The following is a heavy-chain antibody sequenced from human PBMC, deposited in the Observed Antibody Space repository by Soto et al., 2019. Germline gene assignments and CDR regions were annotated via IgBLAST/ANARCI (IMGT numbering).Heavy chain of an antibody. CDR2: IYYSGST. CDR1: DGSISSYS. Sequence: PSETLSLTCTVSDGSISSYSWNWIRQPPGKGLEWIGYIYYSGSTNYNPSLKSRVTISVDTSKNQFSLKLSSVTAADTAVYYCARALRYCSNGVCYTSDNWFDPWGQGTLVTVSS. D-gene: IGHD2-8*01. J-gene: IGHJ5*02. V-gene: IGHV4-59*01. CDR3: ARALRYCSNGVCYTSDNWFDP.